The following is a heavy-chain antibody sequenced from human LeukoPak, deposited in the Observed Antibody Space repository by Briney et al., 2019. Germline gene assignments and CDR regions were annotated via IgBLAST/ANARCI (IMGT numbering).Heavy chain of an antibody. CDR2: IRYDGSNK. CDR3: AKDLLDGPGRYYMDV. V-gene: IGHV3-30*02. Sequence: PGGSLRLSCAASGFTFSSYGMHWVRQAPGKGLEWVAFIRYDGSNKYYADSVKGRFTISRDNSKNTLYLQMNSLRAEDTALYYCAKDLLDGPGRYYMDVWGKGTTVTVSS. D-gene: IGHD2/OR15-2a*01. J-gene: IGHJ6*03. CDR1: GFTFSSYG.